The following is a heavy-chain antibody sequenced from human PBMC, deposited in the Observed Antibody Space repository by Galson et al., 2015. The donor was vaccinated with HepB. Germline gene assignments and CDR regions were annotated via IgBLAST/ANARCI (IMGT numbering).Heavy chain of an antibody. J-gene: IGHJ6*03. CDR3: AASSTSGIYIYYMAV. D-gene: IGHD3-10*01. CDR1: GFTFSTYA. V-gene: IGHV3-23*01. CDR2: LTGSGGDT. Sequence: SLRLSCAASGFTFSTYAMSWVRQAPGKGLEWVSGLTGSGGDTYNADAVKGRFPISRDNSKHTLYLQMNSLRAEDTAVYYCAASSTSGIYIYYMAVWGKGTTVTVSS.